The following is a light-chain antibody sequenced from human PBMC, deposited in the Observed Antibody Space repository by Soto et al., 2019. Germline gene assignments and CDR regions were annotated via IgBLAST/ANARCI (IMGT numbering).Light chain of an antibody. Sequence: QSALTQPASVSGSPGQSIIISCTGTSSDIGAYNYVSWYQHHPGKAPKFMMYEVSYRPSGVSNRFSGSKSGNTASLTISGLQAEDEADYYCSSYTSTSTVLFGGGTKLTVL. CDR1: SSDIGAYNY. CDR3: SSYTSTSTVL. CDR2: EVS. J-gene: IGLJ2*01. V-gene: IGLV2-14*01.